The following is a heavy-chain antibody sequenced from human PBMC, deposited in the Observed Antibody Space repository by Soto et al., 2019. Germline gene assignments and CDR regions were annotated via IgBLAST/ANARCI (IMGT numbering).Heavy chain of an antibody. V-gene: IGHV1-46*03. Sequence: ASVKVSCKASGYTFTSYYMYWVRQAPGQGLEWMGIINPSGGSTSYAQKFQGRVTMTRDTSTSTVYMELSSLRSEDTAVYYCASNKFLSEGPYYYYYYMDVWGKGTTVTVSS. J-gene: IGHJ6*03. D-gene: IGHD3-3*01. CDR1: GYTFTSYY. CDR3: ASNKFLSEGPYYYYYYMDV. CDR2: INPSGGST.